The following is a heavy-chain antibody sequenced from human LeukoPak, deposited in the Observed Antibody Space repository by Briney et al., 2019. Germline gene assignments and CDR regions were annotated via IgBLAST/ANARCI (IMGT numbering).Heavy chain of an antibody. J-gene: IGHJ4*02. CDR1: GFTFSTYT. D-gene: IGHD3-9*01. CDR3: ASDFTGYDDY. V-gene: IGHV3-21*01. Sequence: PGGSLRLSCAASGFTFSTYTINWVRQAPGRGLEWVSSISGSSKDIYYTDSVKGRFTISRDNAKNSLYLQMNSLRAEDTAVYYCASDFTGYDDYWGQGTLVTVSS. CDR2: ISGSSKDI.